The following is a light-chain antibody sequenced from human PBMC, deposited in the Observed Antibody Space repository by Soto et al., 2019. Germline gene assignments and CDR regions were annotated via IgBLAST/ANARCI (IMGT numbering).Light chain of an antibody. Sequence: QSALTQPASVSGSPGESITISCTGTSSDVGTYNLVTWYQQHPGRVPRLILYEGNKRPSGVSSRFSASKSGNTASLTISGLQAEDEADYFCCSYAPSRTLLFGGGTKVTGL. CDR1: SSDVGTYNL. J-gene: IGLJ2*01. CDR3: CSYAPSRTLL. V-gene: IGLV2-23*01. CDR2: EGN.